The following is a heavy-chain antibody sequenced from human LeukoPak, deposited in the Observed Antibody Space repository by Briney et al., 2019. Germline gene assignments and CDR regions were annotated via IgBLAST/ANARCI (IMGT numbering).Heavy chain of an antibody. CDR2: IWSDGIRK. V-gene: IGHV3-33*01. CDR1: GFTFSSKG. D-gene: IGHD1-26*01. Sequence: GGSLRLSCAASGFTFSSKGMHWVRQAPGKGLEWVAVIWSDGIRKYYGDSVEGRFAISRDVSRNTLYLQMNSLRVEDTAIYYCATVRGLGALDSWGQGTLVTVSS. CDR3: ATVRGLGALDS. J-gene: IGHJ4*02.